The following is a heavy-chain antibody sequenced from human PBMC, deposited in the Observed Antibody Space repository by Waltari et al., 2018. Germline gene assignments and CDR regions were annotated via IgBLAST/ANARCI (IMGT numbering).Heavy chain of an antibody. CDR3: AAYFRGKEIDY. D-gene: IGHD3-10*02. CDR2: INSDGSST. Sequence: EVQLVESGGGLVQPGGSLRLSCAASGFTFSSYWLHWVRQAPGKGLVLVSRINSDGSSTSYADSVKGRFTISRDNAKNTLYLQMNSLRAEDTAVYYCAAYFRGKEIDYWGQGTLVTVSS. CDR1: GFTFSSYW. J-gene: IGHJ4*02. V-gene: IGHV3-74*01.